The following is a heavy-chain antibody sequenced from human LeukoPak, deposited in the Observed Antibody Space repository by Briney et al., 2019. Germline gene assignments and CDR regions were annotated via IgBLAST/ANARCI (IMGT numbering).Heavy chain of an antibody. V-gene: IGHV1-69*05. CDR1: GGTFSSYA. D-gene: IGHD2-2*02. CDR3: ARGYCSSTSCYTGEVFDY. J-gene: IGHJ4*02. CDR2: IIPIFGTA. Sequence: SVKVSCKASGGTFSSYAISWVRQAPGQGLEWMGGIIPIFGTANYAQKFQGRVTITTDESTSTAYMELSSLRSEDTAVYYCARGYCSSTSCYTGEVFDYWGQGTLVTVSS.